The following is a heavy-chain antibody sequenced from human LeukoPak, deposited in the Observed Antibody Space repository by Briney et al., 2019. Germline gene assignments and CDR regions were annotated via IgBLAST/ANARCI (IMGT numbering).Heavy chain of an antibody. J-gene: IGHJ3*02. CDR1: GFTFDDYA. D-gene: IGHD5-18*01. CDR2: ISWNSGSI. CDR3: AKAMGGYSYGFDAFDI. Sequence: GGSLRLSCAASGFTFDDYAMHWVRQAPGKGLEWVSGISWNSGSIGYADSVKGRFTISRDNAKNSLYLQMNSLRAEDTALYYCAKAMGGYSYGFDAFDIWGQGTMVTVSS. V-gene: IGHV3-9*01.